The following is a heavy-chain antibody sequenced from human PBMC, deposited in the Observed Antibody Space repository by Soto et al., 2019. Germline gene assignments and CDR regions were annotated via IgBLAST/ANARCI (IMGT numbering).Heavy chain of an antibody. D-gene: IGHD5-18*01. CDR3: ARALGYNYGDRDHYYGMDV. CDR2: ISYDGTNK. Sequence: HPGGSLRLSCAASGFTFTAYGMDWVRQAPGKGLEWVAVISYDGTNKYYADSVKGRFTVSRDNSKYMLYLQMNSLRPDDTAVYYCARALGYNYGDRDHYYGMDVWGQGTTVTVS. J-gene: IGHJ6*02. V-gene: IGHV3-30-3*01. CDR1: GFTFTAYG.